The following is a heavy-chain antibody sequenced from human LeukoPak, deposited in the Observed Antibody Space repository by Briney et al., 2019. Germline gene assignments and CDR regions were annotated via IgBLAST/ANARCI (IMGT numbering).Heavy chain of an antibody. CDR2: IYPGDSDT. J-gene: IGHJ6*02. Sequence: GESLKISCKGSGYSFTSYWIGWVLQMPGKGLEWMGIIYPGDSDTRYSPSFQGQVTISADKSISTAYLQWSSLRASDTAMYYCARPSPNLGSGFDVWGQGTTVTVSS. V-gene: IGHV5-51*01. CDR3: ARPSPNLGSGFDV. CDR1: GYSFTSYW. D-gene: IGHD3-10*01.